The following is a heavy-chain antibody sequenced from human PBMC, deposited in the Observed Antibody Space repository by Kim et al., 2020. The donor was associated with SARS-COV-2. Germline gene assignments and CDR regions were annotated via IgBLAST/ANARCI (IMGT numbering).Heavy chain of an antibody. J-gene: IGHJ3*02. CDR3: ARDRYYYASGNYDAFDI. Sequence: SETLSLTCNISGGSISTYYWSWIRQPPGKGLEWIGYIYYTGSTDYNPSLKSRVAISVDTSKNQLSLRLSSVTAADTAVYYCARDRYYYASGNYDAFDIWGLGTMGSVSS. V-gene: IGHV4-59*01. CDR2: IYYTGST. CDR1: GGSISTYY. D-gene: IGHD3-10*01.